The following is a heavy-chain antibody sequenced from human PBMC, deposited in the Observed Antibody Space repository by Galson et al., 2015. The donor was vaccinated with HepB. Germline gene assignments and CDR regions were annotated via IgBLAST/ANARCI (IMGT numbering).Heavy chain of an antibody. V-gene: IGHV6-1*01. J-gene: IGHJ3*02. Sequence: CAISGDSVSSNSAAWNWIRQSPSRGLEWLGRTYYRSKWYNDYAVSVKSRITINPDTSKNQFSLQLNSVTPEDTAAYYCARDRHYYDSSGYRVGAFDIWGQGTMVTVSS. CDR1: GDSVSSNSAA. D-gene: IGHD3-22*01. CDR2: TYYRSKWYN. CDR3: ARDRHYYDSSGYRVGAFDI.